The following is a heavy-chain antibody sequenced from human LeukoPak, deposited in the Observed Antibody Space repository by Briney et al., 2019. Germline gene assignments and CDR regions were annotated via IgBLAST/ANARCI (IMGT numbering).Heavy chain of an antibody. V-gene: IGHV4-31*03. Sequence: SQTLSLTCTVSGGSISSGGYYWSWIRQHPGKGLEWIGYIYYSGSTYYNPSLKSRVTISVDTSKNQFSLKLSSVTAADTAVYYCARGGIGSYYISYWGQGTLVTASS. CDR2: IYYSGST. CDR1: GGSISSGGYY. J-gene: IGHJ4*02. CDR3: ARGGIGSYYISY. D-gene: IGHD1-26*01.